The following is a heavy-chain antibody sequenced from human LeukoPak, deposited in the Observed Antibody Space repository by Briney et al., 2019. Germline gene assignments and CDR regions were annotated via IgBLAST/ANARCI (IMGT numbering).Heavy chain of an antibody. D-gene: IGHD1-26*01. J-gene: IGHJ6*02. CDR1: GGSISTYY. CDR2: SHNSGST. CDR3: AIASWGGSGAASGFYGVDV. V-gene: IGHV4-59*01. Sequence: PSETLSLTCNVSGGSISTYYWTWIRQPPGKGLEWIGYSHNSGSTNYNPSLKSRVTISVDTSTNQFSLKLNSVTAADTAVYYCAIASWGGSGAASGFYGVDVWGQGTTVTVSS.